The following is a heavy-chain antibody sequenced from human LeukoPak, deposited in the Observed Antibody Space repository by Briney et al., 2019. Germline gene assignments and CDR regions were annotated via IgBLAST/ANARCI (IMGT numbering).Heavy chain of an antibody. J-gene: IGHJ4*02. CDR3: ARVGYGSGSYYFDY. CDR2: IKQDGSEK. D-gene: IGHD3-10*01. Sequence: GGSLRLSYAASGFTFSSYWMSWVRQAPGKGLEWVANIKQDGSEKYYVDSVKGRFTISRDNAKNSLYLQMNSLRAEDTAVYYCARVGYGSGSYYFDYWGQGTLVTVSS. CDR1: GFTFSSYW. V-gene: IGHV3-7*03.